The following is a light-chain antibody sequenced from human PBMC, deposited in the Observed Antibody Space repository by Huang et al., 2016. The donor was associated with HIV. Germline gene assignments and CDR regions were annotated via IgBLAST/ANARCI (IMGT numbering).Light chain of an antibody. CDR1: QDISNS. V-gene: IGKV1-9*01. J-gene: IGKJ3*01. CDR3: QQLNTFL. CDR2: DAS. Sequence: IQLTQSPSSLSASVGDRVRISCRASQDISNSLAWYQQRPGKAPKLLIYDASTLQSGVPSRFSGSGSGTVFALTISNLQPEDFATYYCQQLNTFLFGPGTKVDIK.